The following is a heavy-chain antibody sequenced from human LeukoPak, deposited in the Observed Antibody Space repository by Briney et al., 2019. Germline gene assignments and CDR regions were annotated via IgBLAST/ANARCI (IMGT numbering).Heavy chain of an antibody. CDR3: ARDPIRLVSNPDY. V-gene: IGHV3-53*01. J-gene: IGHJ4*02. CDR1: GFNVATNY. Sequence: PGGTLRLSCAASGFNVATNYMSWVRQVPGKGLDWVSVFSGDGYTGYAGSVKGRFTVSRDSSKNTLYLQMNSLRAEDTAVYYCARDPIRLVSNPDYWGQGTLVTVSS. CDR2: FSGDGYT. D-gene: IGHD4-11*01.